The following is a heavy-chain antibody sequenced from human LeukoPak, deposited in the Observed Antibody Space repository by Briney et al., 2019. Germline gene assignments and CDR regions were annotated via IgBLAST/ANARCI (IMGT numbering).Heavy chain of an antibody. D-gene: IGHD4-17*01. CDR3: ARTVTTSSYYFDY. CDR1: GYTFTTYG. CDR2: ISGYDGNT. J-gene: IGHJ4*02. Sequence: VASVKVSCKASGYTFTTYGVSWVRQAPGQGLEWMGWISGYDGNTNYAQKLRGRVTMTTGTSTSTAYMDLRSLRSDDTALYYCARTVTTSSYYFDYWGQGILVTVSS. V-gene: IGHV1-18*01.